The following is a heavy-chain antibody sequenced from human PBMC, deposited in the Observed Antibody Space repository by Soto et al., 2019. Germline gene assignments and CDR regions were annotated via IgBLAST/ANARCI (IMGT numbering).Heavy chain of an antibody. CDR3: ARGYYDSSGYSTNYFDY. CDR1: GGTFSSYA. J-gene: IGHJ4*02. V-gene: IGHV1-69*13. CDR2: IIPIFGTA. D-gene: IGHD3-22*01. Sequence: ASVKVSCKASGGTFSSYAISWVRQAPGQGLEWMGGIIPIFGTANYAQKFQGRVTIIADESTSTAYMELSSLRSEDTAVYYCARGYYDSSGYSTNYFDYWGQGTLVTVSS.